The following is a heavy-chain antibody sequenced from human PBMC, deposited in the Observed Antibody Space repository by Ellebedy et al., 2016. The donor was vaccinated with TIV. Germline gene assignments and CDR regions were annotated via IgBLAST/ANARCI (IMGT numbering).Heavy chain of an antibody. CDR2: IYYSGST. V-gene: IGHV4-59*01. D-gene: IGHD3-10*01. J-gene: IGHJ5*02. CDR3: ARGTLDYGSGSYYNWFDP. Sequence: MPSETLSLTCTVSGGSISSYYWSWIRQPPGKGLEWIGYIYYSGSTNYNPSLKSRVTISVDTSKNQFSLKLSSVTAADTAVYYCARGTLDYGSGSYYNWFDPWGQGTLVTVSS. CDR1: GGSISSYY.